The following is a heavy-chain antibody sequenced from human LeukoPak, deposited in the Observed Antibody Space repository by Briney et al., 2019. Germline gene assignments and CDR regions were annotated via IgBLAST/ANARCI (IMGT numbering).Heavy chain of an antibody. Sequence: ASVKVSCKASGYTFTSYDINWVRQATGQGLEWMGWMNPNSGNTGYAQKFQGRVTMTRNTSISTAYMELSSLRSEDTAVYYCARKPITMVRGGIRFDPWGQGTLVTVSS. CDR2: MNPNSGNT. D-gene: IGHD3-10*01. J-gene: IGHJ5*02. V-gene: IGHV1-8*01. CDR3: ARKPITMVRGGIRFDP. CDR1: GYTFTSYD.